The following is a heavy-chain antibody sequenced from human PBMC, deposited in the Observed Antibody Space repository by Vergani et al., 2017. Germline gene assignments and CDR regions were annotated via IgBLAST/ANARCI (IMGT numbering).Heavy chain of an antibody. CDR2: IGKDGINT. V-gene: IGHV3-30*02. CDR1: GFTFSSHA. CDR3: AKYLRDSTDGLPDS. D-gene: IGHD2-21*02. Sequence: VQLLQSEGAVVQPGGSLRLSCVASGFTFSSHAMSWIRQAPGKGLEWLAYIGKDGINTRYRDAVKGRFTVSRDNSKDILYLQMDSLRSEDTALYYCAKYLRDSTDGLPDSWGPGTLVIVSS. J-gene: IGHJ4*02.